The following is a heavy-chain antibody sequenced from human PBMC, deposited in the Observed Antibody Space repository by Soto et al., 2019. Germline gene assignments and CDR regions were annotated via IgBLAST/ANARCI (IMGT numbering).Heavy chain of an antibody. Sequence: GASVKVSCKASGGTFSSYAISWVRQAPGQGLEWMGGIIPIFGTANYAQKFQGRVTITADESTSTAYMELSSLRSEDTAVYYCARDRDIVVVPAANHYYYYYGMDVWCQGTTVTVSS. V-gene: IGHV1-69*13. J-gene: IGHJ6*02. CDR2: IIPIFGTA. D-gene: IGHD2-2*01. CDR3: ARDRDIVVVPAANHYYYYYGMDV. CDR1: GGTFSSYA.